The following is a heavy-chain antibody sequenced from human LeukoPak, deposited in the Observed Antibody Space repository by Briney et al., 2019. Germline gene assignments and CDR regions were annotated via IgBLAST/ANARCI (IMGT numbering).Heavy chain of an antibody. CDR3: ALQTRTLSSGWYTTKRGRVYYFDY. J-gene: IGHJ4*02. CDR1: GGSISSGGYY. D-gene: IGHD6-19*01. Sequence: PSQTLSLTCTVSGGSISSGGYYWSWIRQPPGKGLEWIGYIYHSGSTYYNPSLKSRVTISVDTSKNQFSLKLSSVTAADTAVYYCALQTRTLSSGWYTTKRGRVYYFDYWGQGTLVTVSS. V-gene: IGHV4-30-2*01. CDR2: IYHSGST.